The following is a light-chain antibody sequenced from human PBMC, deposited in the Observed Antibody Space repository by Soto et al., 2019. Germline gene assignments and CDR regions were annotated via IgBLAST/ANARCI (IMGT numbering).Light chain of an antibody. V-gene: IGKV3-15*01. CDR1: QSVSSN. Sequence: EIVMTQSPATLSVSPGERATLSCRASQSVSSNLAWYQQNRGQAPRLVIYGASTRATGVPARFSGSGSGTEFTLTISSLQSEDFAVYYCQQYINWPRTFGQGSKVEIK. J-gene: IGKJ1*01. CDR3: QQYINWPRT. CDR2: GAS.